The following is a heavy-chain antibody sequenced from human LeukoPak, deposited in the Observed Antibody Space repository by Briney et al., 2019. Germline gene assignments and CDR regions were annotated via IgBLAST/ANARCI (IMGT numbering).Heavy chain of an antibody. Sequence: GASVKVSCKASGYTFTSYGISWVRQAPGQGLEWMGRISAYNGNTNYAQKLQGRVTMTTDTSTGTAYMELRSLRSDDTAVYYCAREATGGWYSSYYFDYWGQGTLVTVSS. CDR1: GYTFTSYG. D-gene: IGHD6-19*01. J-gene: IGHJ4*02. V-gene: IGHV1-18*01. CDR2: ISAYNGNT. CDR3: AREATGGWYSSYYFDY.